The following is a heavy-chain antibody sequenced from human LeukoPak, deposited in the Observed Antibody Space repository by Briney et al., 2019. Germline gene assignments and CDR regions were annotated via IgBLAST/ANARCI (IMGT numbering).Heavy chain of an antibody. CDR2: IDPNGGRI. J-gene: IGHJ4*02. Sequence: GASVKVSCTASGYTFTTYGISWVRQAPGQGLEWMGMIDPNGGRIIYAQKFQGRVSMTRDTSTSTVYMELTSLRSEDTAVYSCATDPNGGVEGSFDYWGQGNLVSVSS. V-gene: IGHV1-46*01. D-gene: IGHD7-27*01. CDR3: ATDPNGGVEGSFDY. CDR1: GYTFTTYG.